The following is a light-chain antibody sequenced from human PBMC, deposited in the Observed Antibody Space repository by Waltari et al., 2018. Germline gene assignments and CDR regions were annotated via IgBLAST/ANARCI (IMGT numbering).Light chain of an antibody. J-gene: IGKJ4*01. Sequence: DIQMTQSPSSLSASVGDRVTITCRARQSISSYLNWYQQKPGKAPKLLIYAASSLQSGVPSRVSGSGSGTDFTLTISSLQPEDFATYYCQQSYSTPPLTFGGGTKVEIK. V-gene: IGKV1-39*01. CDR1: QSISSY. CDR2: AAS. CDR3: QQSYSTPPLT.